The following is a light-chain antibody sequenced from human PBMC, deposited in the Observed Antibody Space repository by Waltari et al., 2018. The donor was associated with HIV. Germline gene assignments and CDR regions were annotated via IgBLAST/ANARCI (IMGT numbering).Light chain of an antibody. CDR3: MQGSQTPFS. CDR2: LGS. J-gene: IGKJ2*03. V-gene: IGKV2-28*01. CDR1: QSLLKSNGKNY. Sequence: DIVMTQTPLSLPVTPGEPASISCRSGQSLLKSNGKNYLDWYLQKPGQSPQLLIYLGSNRASGVPDRFSGSGSGTDFTLKISRVEAEDVGIYYCMQGSQTPFSFGQGTKLVVK.